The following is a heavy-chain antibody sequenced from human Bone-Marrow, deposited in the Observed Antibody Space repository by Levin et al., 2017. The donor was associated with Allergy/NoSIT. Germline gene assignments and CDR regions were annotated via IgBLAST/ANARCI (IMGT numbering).Heavy chain of an antibody. CDR3: ARDFSGFMEEGYYYGMDV. J-gene: IGHJ6*02. V-gene: IGHV3-9*01. CDR1: GFTFEDSA. D-gene: IGHD5-12*01. Sequence: GGSLRLSCVTSGFTFEDSAMHWVRQAPGKGLEWVSGISWDSNNIAYGVSVKGRFTISRDNARNSLYLQMNRLRPEDTALYYCARDFSGFMEEGYYYGMDVWGQGTTVTVSS. CDR2: ISWDSNNI.